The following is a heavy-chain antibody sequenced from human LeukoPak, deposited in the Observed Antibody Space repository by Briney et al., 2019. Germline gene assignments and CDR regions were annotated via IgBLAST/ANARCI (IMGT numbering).Heavy chain of an antibody. CDR3: ARQGYGDYENFDY. D-gene: IGHD4-17*01. CDR1: GYTFSSYW. CDR2: IYPGDSDT. V-gene: IGHV5-51*01. Sequence: KVSCKASGYTFSSYWIGWVRQMPGKGLEWMGIIYPGDSDTRYSPSFQGQVTISADKSISTAYLQWSSLKASDTAMYYCARQGYGDYENFDYWGQGTLVTVSS. J-gene: IGHJ4*02.